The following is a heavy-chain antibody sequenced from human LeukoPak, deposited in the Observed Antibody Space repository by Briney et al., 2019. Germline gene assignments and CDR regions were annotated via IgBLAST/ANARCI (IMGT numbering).Heavy chain of an antibody. V-gene: IGHV3-30*02. CDR3: AKEEISTAGPFDF. CDR1: GFNFNNYG. CDR2: IMFDGGNR. D-gene: IGHD6-13*01. Sequence: GGSLKLSCAASGFNFNNYGMHWVRQAPGKGLEWVGLIMFDGGNRFYTDSVKGRFTISKDNSKNTLFLHMNSLSAEDTAIYYCAKEEISTAGPFDFWGQGALVIVSS. J-gene: IGHJ4*02.